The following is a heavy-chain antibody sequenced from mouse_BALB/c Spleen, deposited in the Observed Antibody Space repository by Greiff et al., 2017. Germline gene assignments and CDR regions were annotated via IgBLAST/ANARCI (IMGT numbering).Heavy chain of an antibody. CDR2: IDPENGNT. CDR3: ARDYGRYFDY. V-gene: IGHV14-1*02. D-gene: IGHD2-4*01. J-gene: IGHJ2*01. Sequence: EVQLQQSGAELVRPGALVKLSCKASGFNIKDYYIHWVKQRPEQGLEWIGWIDPENGNTIYDPKFQGKASITADTSSNTAYLQLSSLTSEDTAVYYCARDYGRYFDYWGQGTTLTVSS. CDR1: GFNIKDYY.